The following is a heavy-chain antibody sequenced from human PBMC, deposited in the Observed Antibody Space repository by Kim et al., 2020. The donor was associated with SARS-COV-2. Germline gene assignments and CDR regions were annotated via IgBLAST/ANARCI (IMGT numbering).Heavy chain of an antibody. CDR3: ARGRDNFENGVYFHWSSDV. Sequence: ASVKVSCKASDYSFRYYYVNWVRQAPGQGLEWVGSISAYNGNTEFAPKFQGRVTLTTSTSTSTGYMEMRNLTSDDTAVYYCARGRDNFENGVYFHWSSDVWRRGTRVSVS. V-gene: IGHV1-18*01. J-gene: IGHJ2*01. CDR1: DYSFRYYY. D-gene: IGHD2-8*01. CDR2: ISAYNGNT.